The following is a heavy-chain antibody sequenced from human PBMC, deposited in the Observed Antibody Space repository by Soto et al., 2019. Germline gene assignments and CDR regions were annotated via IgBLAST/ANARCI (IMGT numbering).Heavy chain of an antibody. CDR1: GGSISSYY. D-gene: IGHD3-3*01. CDR2: IYYSGST. CDR3: ARGDDFWSGPNWFDP. V-gene: IGHV4-30-4*01. J-gene: IGHJ5*02. Sequence: SETLSLTCTVSGGSISSYYWSWIRQPPGKGLEWIGYIYYSGSTYYNPSLKSRVTISVDTSKNQFSLKLSSVTAADTAVYYCARGDDFWSGPNWFDPWGQGTLVTVSS.